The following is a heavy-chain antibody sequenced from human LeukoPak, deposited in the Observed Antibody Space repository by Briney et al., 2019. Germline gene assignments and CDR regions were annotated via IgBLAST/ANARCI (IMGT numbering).Heavy chain of an antibody. D-gene: IGHD6-13*01. CDR1: GGSVRDHY. CDR2: IHHSGST. CDR3: SSHVSAAAGGR. V-gene: IGHV4-34*01. J-gene: IGHJ4*02. Sequence: SETLSLTCAVSGGSVRDHYWSWIRKPPGKGLEWIAEIHHSGSTKYNPSLQSRVTISMDTSKNQFSLKLNSMTAAGTAVYYCSSHVSAAAGGRWGPGTLVTISS.